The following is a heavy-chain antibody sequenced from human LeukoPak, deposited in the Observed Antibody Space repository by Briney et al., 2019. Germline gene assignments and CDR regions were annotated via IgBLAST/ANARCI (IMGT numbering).Heavy chain of an antibody. V-gene: IGHV3-23*01. CDR3: AKGKRQLVLTDFDY. CDR1: GFTFSNYV. CDR2: ISGSGSST. Sequence: GGSLRLSCAASGFTFSNYVMSWVRQAPGKGLEWVSTISGSGSSTNYAASVRGRFTVSRDNFKNTLYLQMSSLRVEDTAVYYCAKGKRQLVLTDFDYWGQGTLVTVSS. J-gene: IGHJ4*02. D-gene: IGHD6-13*01.